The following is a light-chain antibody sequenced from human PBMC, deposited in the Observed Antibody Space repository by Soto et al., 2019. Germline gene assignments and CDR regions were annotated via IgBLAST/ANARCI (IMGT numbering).Light chain of an antibody. CDR3: QRYNSYFPA. Sequence: DIQMTQSPSTLSASVGDRVTITCRASQSISSWLAWYQQKPGKAPKLLIYDASSLESGVPSRFSGSGFGTEFTLTISGLQPDDFATYYCQRYNSYFPAFGQGPKVDIK. CDR1: QSISSW. CDR2: DAS. J-gene: IGKJ2*01. V-gene: IGKV1-5*01.